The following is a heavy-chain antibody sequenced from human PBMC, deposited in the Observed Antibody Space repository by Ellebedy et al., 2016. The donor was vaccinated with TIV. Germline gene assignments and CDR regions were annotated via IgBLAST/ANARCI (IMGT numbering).Heavy chain of an antibody. D-gene: IGHD2-15*01. CDR1: GFTFSSYA. Sequence: GESLKISCAASGFTFSSYAMAWVRQTPGKGLEWVSAIFAGGNKIYYAESVKGRFTISRDNSKNTLFLQMNSLRAEDTAVYYCARAIGGKDAYWGQGTLVTVSS. J-gene: IGHJ4*02. V-gene: IGHV3-23*01. CDR2: IFAGGNKI. CDR3: ARAIGGKDAY.